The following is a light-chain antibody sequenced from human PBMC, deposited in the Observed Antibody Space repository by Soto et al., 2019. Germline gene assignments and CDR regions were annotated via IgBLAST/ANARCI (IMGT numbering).Light chain of an antibody. CDR2: GAS. CDR1: QSVSSK. J-gene: IGKJ4*01. Sequence: EIVMTQSPATLSVSPGERATLSCRASQSVSSKLAWYQQKPGQSPRLLIHGASTRATGIPARFGGSGSGTEFTLTISSLQSEDFAVYYCQQYNNRPLTFGGGTKVEI. V-gene: IGKV3-15*01. CDR3: QQYNNRPLT.